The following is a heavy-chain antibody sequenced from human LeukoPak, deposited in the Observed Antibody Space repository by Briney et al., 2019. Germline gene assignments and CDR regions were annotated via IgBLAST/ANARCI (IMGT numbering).Heavy chain of an antibody. CDR1: GYTFTGYY. CDR3: ASKWVTYYYNSSAYHYPTDVFDI. CDR2: INPNSGAT. J-gene: IGHJ3*02. V-gene: IGHV1-2*02. Sequence: ASVKVSCKASGYTFTGYYMHWVRQAPGQGLEWMGWINPNSGATKYAQKFQGRVTVTRDTSIRTAYMELSRLRSDDTAVYYCASKWVTYYYNSSAYHYPTDVFDIWGQGTMVTVSS. D-gene: IGHD3-22*01.